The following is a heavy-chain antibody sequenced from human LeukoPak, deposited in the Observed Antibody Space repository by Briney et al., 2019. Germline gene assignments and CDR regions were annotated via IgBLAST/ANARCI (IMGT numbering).Heavy chain of an antibody. Sequence: TGGSLRLSCAASGFTFSSYAMHWVRQAPGKGLEWVAVISYDGSNKYYADSVKGRFTISRDNSKNTLYLQMNSLRAEDTAVYYCARDPLAFAAGTTDFDYWGQGTLVTVSS. V-gene: IGHV3-30-3*01. CDR2: ISYDGSNK. CDR1: GFTFSSYA. D-gene: IGHD6-13*01. J-gene: IGHJ4*02. CDR3: ARDPLAFAAGTTDFDY.